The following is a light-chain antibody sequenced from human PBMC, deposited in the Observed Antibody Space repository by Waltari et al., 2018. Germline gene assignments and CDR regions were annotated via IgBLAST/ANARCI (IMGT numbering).Light chain of an antibody. Sequence: DIVMTQSPDSLAVSLGERATINCTSSQNVLHTANNRNDLAWYRQKPGQPPKLLIYWASSRASGVPDRFSGSGSGEDFTLTIGSLQPEDVAVYFCQQYYSTPYTFGQGTKLEIK. J-gene: IGKJ2*01. V-gene: IGKV4-1*01. CDR1: QNVLHTANNRND. CDR3: QQYYSTPYT. CDR2: WAS.